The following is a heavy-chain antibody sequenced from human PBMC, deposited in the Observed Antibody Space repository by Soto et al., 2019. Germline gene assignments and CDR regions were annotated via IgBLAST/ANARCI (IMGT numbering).Heavy chain of an antibody. CDR1: GYTFTSYD. V-gene: IGHV1-8*01. CDR2: MNPNSGNT. Sequence: QVQLVQSGAEVKKPGASVKVSCKASGYTFTSYDINWVRQATGQGLEWMGWMNPNSGNTGYAQKFQGRVTWTRNTSIRTAYRELSSLRSEDTAVYYCARGWIAAAGSPYFDYWGQGTLVTVSS. J-gene: IGHJ4*02. CDR3: ARGWIAAAGSPYFDY. D-gene: IGHD6-13*01.